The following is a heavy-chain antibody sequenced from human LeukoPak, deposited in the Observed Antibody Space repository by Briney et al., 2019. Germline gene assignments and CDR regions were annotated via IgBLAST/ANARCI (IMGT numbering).Heavy chain of an antibody. V-gene: IGHV1-8*01. J-gene: IGHJ5*02. CDR1: GYTFTSYD. D-gene: IGHD1-7*01. CDR3: ARTRKNYVRSNWFDP. CDR2: MNPNSGNT. Sequence: GASVKVSCKASGYTFTSYDINWVRQATGQGREWMGWMNPNSGNTGYAQKFQGRVTMTRNTSISTAYMELSSLRSEDTAVYYCARTRKNYVRSNWFDPWGQGTLVTVSS.